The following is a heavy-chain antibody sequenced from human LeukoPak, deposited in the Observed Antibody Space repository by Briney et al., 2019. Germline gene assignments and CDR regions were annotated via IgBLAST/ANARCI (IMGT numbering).Heavy chain of an antibody. CDR2: IYYIGRT. Sequence: SETLSLTCTVSGASISSSAYYWSWIRQHPGKGLEWIGYIYYIGRTYYNPSLKSRVTISVDTSKNQFSLKLSSVTAADTAVYYCARRPYYYDSSGYNPNWFDPWGQGTLVTVSS. J-gene: IGHJ5*02. D-gene: IGHD3-22*01. V-gene: IGHV4-31*03. CDR3: ARRPYYYDSSGYNPNWFDP. CDR1: GASISSSAYY.